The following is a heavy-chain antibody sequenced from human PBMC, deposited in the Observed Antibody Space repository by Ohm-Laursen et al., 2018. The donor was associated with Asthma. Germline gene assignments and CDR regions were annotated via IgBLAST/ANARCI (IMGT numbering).Heavy chain of an antibody. D-gene: IGHD2-15*01. CDR3: ARGKVVVAATVYYFDY. V-gene: IGHV4-31*03. CDR1: GGSISSGGYY. J-gene: IGHJ4*02. Sequence: SQTLSLTCTVSGGSISSGGYYWSWIRQHPGKGLEWIGYIYYSGSTYYNPSLKSRVTISVDTSKNQFSLKLSSVTAADTAVYYCARGKVVVAATVYYFDYWGQGTLVTVSS. CDR2: IYYSGST.